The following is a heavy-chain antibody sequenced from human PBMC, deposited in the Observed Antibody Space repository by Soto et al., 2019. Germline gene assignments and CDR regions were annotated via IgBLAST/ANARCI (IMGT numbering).Heavy chain of an antibody. Sequence: QLQLQESGSGLVKPSQTLSLTCAVSGGSISSGGYSWSWIRQPPGKGLEWIGYIYHSGSTYYNPSLKSRVTISVDRAKNQFSLKLSSVTAADTAVYYCARGRGSGSYYTPLGFDHWGQGTLVTVSS. CDR1: GGSISSGGYS. V-gene: IGHV4-30-2*01. CDR2: IYHSGST. D-gene: IGHD3-10*01. CDR3: ARGRGSGSYYTPLGFDH. J-gene: IGHJ4*02.